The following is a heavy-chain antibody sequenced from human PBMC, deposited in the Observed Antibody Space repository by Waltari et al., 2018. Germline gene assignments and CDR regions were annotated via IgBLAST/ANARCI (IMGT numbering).Heavy chain of an antibody. Sequence: EVQLVESXGGLVQPGGSLRLSCAASGFTFSSYAMSWVRQAPGKGLEWVSAISGSGGSTYYADSVKGRCTISRDNSKNTLYLQMNSLRAEDTAVYYCAKGMEDFXSGYYLFDYWGQGXLVTVSS. J-gene: IGHJ4*02. CDR1: GFTFSSYA. CDR2: ISGSGGST. CDR3: AKGMEDFXSGYYLFDY. V-gene: IGHV3-23*04. D-gene: IGHD3-3*01.